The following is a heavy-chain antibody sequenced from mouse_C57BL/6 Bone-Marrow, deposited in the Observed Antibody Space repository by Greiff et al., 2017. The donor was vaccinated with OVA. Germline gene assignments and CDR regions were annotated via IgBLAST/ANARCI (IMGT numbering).Heavy chain of an antibody. CDR2: ISSGGSYT. CDR1: GFTFSSYG. D-gene: IGHD1-1*02. CDR3: ARRRIWSMDY. Sequence: DVKLQESGGDLVKPGGSLKLSCAASGFTFSSYGMSWVRQTPDKRLEWVATISSGGSYTYYPDSVKGRFTISRDNAKNTLYLQMSSLKSEDTAMYYCARRRIWSMDYWGQGTSVTVSS. V-gene: IGHV5-6*02. J-gene: IGHJ4*01.